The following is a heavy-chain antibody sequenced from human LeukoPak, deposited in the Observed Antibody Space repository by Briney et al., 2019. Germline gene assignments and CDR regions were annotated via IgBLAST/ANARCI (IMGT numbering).Heavy chain of an antibody. Sequence: SVTVSCKASGGTFSSYAISWVRKPPGQGLEWMGGNIPIFGTTNYAQKFQGRVTITADETTTTAYMELSSLRSEDTAVYYCARGYYDGEYFHHWGQGTLVTVSS. CDR3: ARGYYDGEYFHH. CDR1: GGTFSSYA. CDR2: NIPIFGTT. V-gene: IGHV1-69*13. D-gene: IGHD3-3*01. J-gene: IGHJ1*01.